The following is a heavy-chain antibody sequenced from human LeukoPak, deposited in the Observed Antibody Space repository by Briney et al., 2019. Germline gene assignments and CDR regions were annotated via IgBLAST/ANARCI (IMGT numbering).Heavy chain of an antibody. J-gene: IGHJ4*02. D-gene: IGHD6-6*01. CDR3: AKGGLNIAARLDY. V-gene: IGHV3-23*01. Sequence: GGSLRLSCAASGFTFDDYGMSWVRQAPGKGLEWVSAISGSGGSAYYADSVKGRFTISRDNSKNTLYLQMNSLRAEDTAVYYCAKGGLNIAARLDYWGQGTLVTVSS. CDR1: GFTFDDYG. CDR2: ISGSGGSA.